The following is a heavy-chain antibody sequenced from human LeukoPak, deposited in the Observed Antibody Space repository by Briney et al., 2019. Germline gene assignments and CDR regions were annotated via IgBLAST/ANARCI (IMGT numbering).Heavy chain of an antibody. CDR3: STGSGHASDI. D-gene: IGHD3-10*01. Sequence: GGSLRLSCAASGFTFSSYWMHWVRQVPGRGLVWVSRINSDGSSTSYADSVKGRFTISRDNAKNTLYVQMNSLRAEDTAVYYCSTGSGHASDIWGRGTMVTVSS. CDR1: GFTFSSYW. J-gene: IGHJ3*02. V-gene: IGHV3-74*01. CDR2: INSDGSST.